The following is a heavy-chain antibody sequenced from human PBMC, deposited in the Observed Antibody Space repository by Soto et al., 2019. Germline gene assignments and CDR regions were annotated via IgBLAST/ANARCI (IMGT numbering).Heavy chain of an antibody. CDR2: ISSTSDYI. J-gene: IGHJ6*02. V-gene: IGHV3-21*01. CDR3: ARALYYYSGMDV. CDR1: GFAFSSCT. Sequence: GGSLRLSCAASGFAFSSCTMNWVRQAPGKGLEWVSSISSTSDYIYYADSLKGRFTISRDNAKNSLYLQMNSLRAEDTAVYYCARALYYYSGMDVWGQGTTVTVSS.